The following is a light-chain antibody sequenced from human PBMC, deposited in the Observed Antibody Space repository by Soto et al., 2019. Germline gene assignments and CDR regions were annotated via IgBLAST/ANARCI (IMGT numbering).Light chain of an antibody. CDR3: KSYEGSNIYV. CDR2: EVN. V-gene: IGLV2-8*01. Sequence: QSVLTQPPSASGSPGQSVTISCTGTSSDVGGYNYVSWYQQHPGKAPKLMIYEVNKRPSGVPDRFSGSKSGNTASLTVSVLQAEDEADYYCKSYEGSNIYVFGTGTKVTVL. CDR1: SSDVGGYNY. J-gene: IGLJ1*01.